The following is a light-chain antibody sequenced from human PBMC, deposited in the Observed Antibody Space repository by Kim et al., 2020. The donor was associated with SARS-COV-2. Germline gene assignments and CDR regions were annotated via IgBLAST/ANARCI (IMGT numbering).Light chain of an antibody. J-gene: IGLJ2*01. CDR1: ELGDKY. Sequence: SYELTQPPSVSVSPGQTASITCSGDELGDKYVFWYQQKPGQSPVLVIYQDIKRPSGIPERFSASNFGNTATLTISGTQATDEADYYCQAWDSGTAGVFG. V-gene: IGLV3-1*01. CDR2: QDI. CDR3: QAWDSGTAGV.